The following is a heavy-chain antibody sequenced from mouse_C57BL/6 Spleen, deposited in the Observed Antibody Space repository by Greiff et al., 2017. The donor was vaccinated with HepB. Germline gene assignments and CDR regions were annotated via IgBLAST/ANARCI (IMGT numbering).Heavy chain of an antibody. J-gene: IGHJ2*01. CDR2: IYPRSGNT. CDR3: ANGYPYYFDY. D-gene: IGHD2-2*01. Sequence: QVQLQQSGAELARPGASVKLSCKASGYTFTSYGISWVKQRTGQGLEWIGEIYPRSGNTYYNEKFKGKATLTADKSSSTAYMQLNSLTSEDSAVYYCANGYPYYFDYWGQGTTLTVSS. CDR1: GYTFTSYG. V-gene: IGHV1-81*01.